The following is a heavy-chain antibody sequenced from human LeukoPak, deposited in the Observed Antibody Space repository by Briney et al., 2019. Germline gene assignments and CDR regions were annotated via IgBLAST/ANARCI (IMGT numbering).Heavy chain of an antibody. CDR2: IYYSGST. CDR1: GGSISSSSYY. J-gene: IGHJ4*02. V-gene: IGHV4-39*01. D-gene: IGHD4-17*01. Sequence: PSETLSLTCTVSGGSISSSSYYWGWIRQPPGKGLEWIGSIYYSGSTYYNPSLKSRVTISVDTSKNQFSLKLSSVTAADTAVYYCAQQNSMTTVPTYWGQGTLVTVFS. CDR3: AQQNSMTTVPTY.